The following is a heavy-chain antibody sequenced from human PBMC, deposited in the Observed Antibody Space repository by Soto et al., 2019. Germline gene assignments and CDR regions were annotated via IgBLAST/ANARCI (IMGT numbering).Heavy chain of an antibody. J-gene: IGHJ5*02. CDR3: ASPKIAFYNWFDP. V-gene: IGHV4-30-2*03. D-gene: IGHD3-3*02. CDR1: GGSISSGGYS. Sequence: PSETLSLTCAVSGGSISSGGYSWSWIRQPPGKGLEWIGSIYYSGSTYYNPSLKSRVTISVDTSKNQFSLKLSSVTAADTAVYYCASPKIAFYNWFDPWGQGTLVTSPQ. CDR2: IYYSGST.